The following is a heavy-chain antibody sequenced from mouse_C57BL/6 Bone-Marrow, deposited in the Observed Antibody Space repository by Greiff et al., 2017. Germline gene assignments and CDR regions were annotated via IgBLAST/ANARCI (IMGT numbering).Heavy chain of an antibody. CDR1: GYTFTSYW. Sequence: EVQLQQSGTVLARPGASVKMSCKTSGYTFTSYWMHWVKQRPGQGLEWIGAIYPGNSDTSYNQKFKGKAKLTAVTSASTAYMELSSLTNEDSAVYYCTRSYDYDGWYFDVWGTGTTVTVSS. J-gene: IGHJ1*03. CDR2: IYPGNSDT. D-gene: IGHD2-4*01. V-gene: IGHV1-5*01. CDR3: TRSYDYDGWYFDV.